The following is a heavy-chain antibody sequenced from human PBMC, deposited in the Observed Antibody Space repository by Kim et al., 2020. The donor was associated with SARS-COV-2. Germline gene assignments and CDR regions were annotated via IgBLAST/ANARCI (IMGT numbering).Heavy chain of an antibody. J-gene: IGHJ6*04. Sequence: GGSLRLSCAASGFTFGDYAMHWVRQSPGKGLEWVAGISWNSSSIDYADSVKGRFTISRDNAKNTLYLQMNSLRAEDTALYYCAKDTGRYYYYGVDVWGEGATVTASP. CDR2: ISWNSSSI. V-gene: IGHV3-9*01. CDR1: GFTFGDYA. CDR3: AKDTGRYYYYGVDV.